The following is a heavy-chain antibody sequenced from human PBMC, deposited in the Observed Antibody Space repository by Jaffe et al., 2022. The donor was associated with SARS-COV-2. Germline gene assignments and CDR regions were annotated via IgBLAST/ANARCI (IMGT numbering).Heavy chain of an antibody. V-gene: IGHV3-23*01. CDR2: ITNNGDST. Sequence: EVQLLESGGALVQPGGSLRLSCAASGFPFSIYAMSWVRQAPGKGLEWVSGITNNGDSTYYADSVKGRVTISRDSSKNTLFLQLNSLRAEDTAVYYCAKDQGYFDLWGRGTLVTVSS. J-gene: IGHJ2*01. CDR1: GFPFSIYA. CDR3: AKDQGYFDL.